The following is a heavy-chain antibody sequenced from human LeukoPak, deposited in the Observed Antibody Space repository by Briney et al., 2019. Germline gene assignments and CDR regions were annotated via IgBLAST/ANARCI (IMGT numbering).Heavy chain of an antibody. D-gene: IGHD6-13*01. Sequence: GGSLRLSCAASGFTFSSYGMHWVRQAPGKGLEWVAVISYDGSNKYYADSVKGRFTISRDNSKNTLYLQMNSLRAEDTAVYYCAKFRDSSSWYGYFDYWGQGTLVTVSS. CDR1: GFTFSSYG. V-gene: IGHV3-30*18. J-gene: IGHJ4*02. CDR3: AKFRDSSSWYGYFDY. CDR2: ISYDGSNK.